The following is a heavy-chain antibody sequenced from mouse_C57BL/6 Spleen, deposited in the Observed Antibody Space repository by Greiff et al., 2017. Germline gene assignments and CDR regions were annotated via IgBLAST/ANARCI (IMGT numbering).Heavy chain of an antibody. CDR3: ARQFEDGYYEGDY. CDR2: ISSGSSTI. CDR1: GFTFSDYG. Sequence: EVQLQESGGGLVKPGGSLKISCAASGFTFSDYGMHWVRPAPEKGLEWVAYISSGSSTIYYAHTVKGRFTISRAHAKNTLFQQRTSLSAEDTAMYYFARQFEDGYYEGDYWGQGTTLTVSA. J-gene: IGHJ2*01. V-gene: IGHV5-17*01. D-gene: IGHD2-3*01.